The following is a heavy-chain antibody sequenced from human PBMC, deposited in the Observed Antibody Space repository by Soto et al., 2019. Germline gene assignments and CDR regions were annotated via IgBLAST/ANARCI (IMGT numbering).Heavy chain of an antibody. CDR2: ISGSGTTA. Sequence: GGSLRLSCAASGFVFSSYGMSWVRQAPGKGLEWVSAISGSGTTAYYADSVKGRFIFSRDNPKNTMYLQMNSLRAEDTAVYFCAKTTDGWFSAFEIWGQGTVVT. CDR3: AKTTDGWFSAFEI. J-gene: IGHJ3*02. D-gene: IGHD6-19*01. V-gene: IGHV3-23*01. CDR1: GFVFSSYG.